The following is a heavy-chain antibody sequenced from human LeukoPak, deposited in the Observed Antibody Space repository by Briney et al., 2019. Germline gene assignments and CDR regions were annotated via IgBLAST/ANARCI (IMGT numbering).Heavy chain of an antibody. CDR2: IIPILGIA. Sequence: ASVKVSCKASGGTFSSYAISWVRQAPGQGLEWMGRIIPILGIANYAQKFQGRVTITADKSTSTAYMELSSLRSEDTAAYYCARDLGYCSSTSCQDNWFDPWGQGTLVTVSS. CDR3: ARDLGYCSSTSCQDNWFDP. CDR1: GGTFSSYA. J-gene: IGHJ5*02. V-gene: IGHV1-69*04. D-gene: IGHD2-2*03.